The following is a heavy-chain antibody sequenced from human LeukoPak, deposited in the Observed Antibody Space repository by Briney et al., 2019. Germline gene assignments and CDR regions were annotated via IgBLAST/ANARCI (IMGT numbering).Heavy chain of an antibody. CDR2: IYYSGST. D-gene: IGHD2-2*02. CDR1: GGPISSYY. J-gene: IGHJ4*02. V-gene: IGHV4-59*01. Sequence: WETLSLTCTVSGGPISSYYWSWIRQPAGKGLEWIGYIYYSGSTNYNPSLKSRVTISVDTSKNQFSLKLSSVTAADTAVYYCARVNAALYDYWGQGTLVTVSS. CDR3: ARVNAALYDY.